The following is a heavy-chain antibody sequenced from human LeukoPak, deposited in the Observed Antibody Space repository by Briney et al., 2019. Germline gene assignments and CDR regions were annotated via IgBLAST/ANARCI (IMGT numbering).Heavy chain of an antibody. V-gene: IGHV3-48*03. Sequence: PGGSLRLSCAASGFTFSSYEMNWVRQAPGKGLEWVSYISSSGSTIYYADSVKGRFTISRDNAKNSLYLQMNSLRAEDTAVYYCASIAVAGYYYYYYYMDVWGKGTTVTVSS. D-gene: IGHD6-19*01. CDR2: ISSSGSTI. CDR1: GFTFSSYE. CDR3: ASIAVAGYYYYYYYMDV. J-gene: IGHJ6*03.